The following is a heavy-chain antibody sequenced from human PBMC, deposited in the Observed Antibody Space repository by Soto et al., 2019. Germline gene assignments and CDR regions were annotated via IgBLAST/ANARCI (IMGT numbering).Heavy chain of an antibody. CDR1: GVSFSEYY. CDR2: INHSGST. J-gene: IGHJ4*02. D-gene: IGHD6-13*01. V-gene: IGHV4-34*01. CDR3: GGIALAD. Sequence: QVQLQQWGAGLLKPSETLSLTCAVYGVSFSEYYWSWIRQPPGKGLEWIGDINHSGSTNYNPSLKSRVTISVDTSKNYFSLRLSSGTAADSAVYYCGGIALADWGQGTLVSVSS.